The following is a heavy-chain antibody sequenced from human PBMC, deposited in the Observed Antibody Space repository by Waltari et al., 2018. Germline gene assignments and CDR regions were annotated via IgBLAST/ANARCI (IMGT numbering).Heavy chain of an antibody. Sequence: QVQLQESGPGLVKPAQTLSLTCTVSGGSIRSADSYWRWNRQHPGKGREWVGYIFYSGTAYYNPSLEDRVTISVDTSKNQFSLNIYSVTAADTAVYYCARVMYNWNYGVSRWDALDIWGQGTMVTVTP. D-gene: IGHD1-7*01. J-gene: IGHJ3*02. CDR2: IFYSGTA. CDR1: GGSIRSADSY. CDR3: ARVMYNWNYGVSRWDALDI. V-gene: IGHV4-31*03.